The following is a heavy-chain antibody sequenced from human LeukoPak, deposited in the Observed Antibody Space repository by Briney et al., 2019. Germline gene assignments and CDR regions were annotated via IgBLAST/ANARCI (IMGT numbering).Heavy chain of an antibody. CDR2: ISYDGSNK. D-gene: IGHD2-8*01. CDR1: GFTFSSYG. J-gene: IGHJ5*02. V-gene: IGHV3-30*18. CDR3: AKDHPYGASMVVDP. Sequence: PGGSLRLSCAASGFTFSSYGMHWVRQAPGKGLEWVAVISYDGSNKYYADSVKSRFTISRDNSKNTLYLQMNSLRAEDTAVYYCAKDHPYGASMVVDPWGQGTLVTVSS.